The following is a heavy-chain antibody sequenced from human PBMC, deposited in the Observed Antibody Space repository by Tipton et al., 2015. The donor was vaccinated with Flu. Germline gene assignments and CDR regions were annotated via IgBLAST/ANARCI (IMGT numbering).Heavy chain of an antibody. Sequence: TLSLTCTVSGGSISSGSYFWGWIRQPAGEGLEWIGPITTSGSTNYNPPRKSRLTLSVDTSQNQFSLSLTSVTATDTALYYCARHERGVSTFPGGQGTLVTVSS. V-gene: IGHV4-61*02. CDR3: ARHERGVSTFP. D-gene: IGHD5/OR15-5a*01. J-gene: IGHJ5*02. CDR2: ITTSGST. CDR1: GGSISSGSYF.